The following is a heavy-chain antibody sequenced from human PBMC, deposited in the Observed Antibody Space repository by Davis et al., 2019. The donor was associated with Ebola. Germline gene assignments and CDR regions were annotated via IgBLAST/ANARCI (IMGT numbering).Heavy chain of an antibody. D-gene: IGHD2-8*01. V-gene: IGHV3-30-3*01. CDR1: GFTFSSYA. CDR3: AKDRETIVLMVYAIFLPDY. CDR2: ISYDGSNK. Sequence: PGGSLRLSCAASGFTFSSYAMHWVRQAPGKGLEWVAVISYDGSNKYYADSVKGRFTISRDNSKNTLYLQMNSLRAEDTAVYYCAKDRETIVLMVYAIFLPDYWGQGTLVTVSS. J-gene: IGHJ4*02.